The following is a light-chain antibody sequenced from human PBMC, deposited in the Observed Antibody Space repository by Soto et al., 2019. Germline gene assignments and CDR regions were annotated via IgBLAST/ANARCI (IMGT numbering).Light chain of an antibody. V-gene: IGLV2-11*01. CDR1: TIGAHSF. CDR2: DVS. J-gene: IGLJ1*01. CDR3: CSYTGNKVFV. Sequence: QSVLTQPRSLSGSPGQSVTISCTGPTIGAHSFVSWYQDRPDKVPKLLIYDVSQRPSGIPGRFSGSRSANTASLTISGLQADDAAAYYCCSYTGNKVFVFGTGTK.